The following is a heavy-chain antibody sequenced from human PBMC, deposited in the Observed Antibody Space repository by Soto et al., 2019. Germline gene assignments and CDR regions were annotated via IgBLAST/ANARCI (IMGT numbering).Heavy chain of an antibody. V-gene: IGHV4-4*02. Sequence: SETLSLTCDVSGVSISSSSWWSWVRQPPGKGLEWVGEIYHSGSTNYNPSLKSRVTISVDKSKNQFSLKLSSVTAADTAVYYCARGGDTYYYDSSGYYSDYWGQGTLVTVSS. CDR3: ARGGDTYYYDSSGYYSDY. D-gene: IGHD3-22*01. CDR1: GVSISSSSW. CDR2: IYHSGST. J-gene: IGHJ4*02.